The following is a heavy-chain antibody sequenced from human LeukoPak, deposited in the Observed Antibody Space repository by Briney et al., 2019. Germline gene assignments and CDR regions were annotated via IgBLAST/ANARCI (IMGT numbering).Heavy chain of an antibody. CDR1: GFTFSSYA. CDR2: ISGSGGST. V-gene: IGHV3-23*01. Sequence: PGGSLRLSCAASGFTFSSYAMSWVRQTPGKGLEWVSAISGSGGSTYYADSVKGRFTISRDNSKNTLYLQMNSLRAEDTAVYYCAKDIVVVTATLFDYWGQGTLVTVSS. D-gene: IGHD2-21*02. J-gene: IGHJ4*02. CDR3: AKDIVVVTATLFDY.